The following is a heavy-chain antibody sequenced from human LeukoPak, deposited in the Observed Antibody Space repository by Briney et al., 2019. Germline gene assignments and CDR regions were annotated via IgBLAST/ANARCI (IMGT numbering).Heavy chain of an antibody. J-gene: IGHJ6*02. D-gene: IGHD6-13*01. Sequence: SETLSLTCTVSGGSISSGGYYWSWIRQPPGKGLVWIGYIYHSGSTYYPPSLKSRVTISVDSSKNQFSLKLNSVTAADTAVYYCAREQMVRDYYYYGMDVWGQGTTVSVSS. CDR1: GGSISSGGYY. CDR2: IYHSGST. CDR3: AREQMVRDYYYYGMDV. V-gene: IGHV4-30-2*01.